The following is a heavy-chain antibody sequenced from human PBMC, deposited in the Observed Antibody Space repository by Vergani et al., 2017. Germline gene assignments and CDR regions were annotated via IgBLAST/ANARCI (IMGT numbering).Heavy chain of an antibody. CDR2: IRYDGTTK. Sequence: QMQLVESGGGVVQPGGSLRLSCVASGFSFSTYGLNWVRQTPGKGLEWVAFIRYDGTTKYSADPVKGRFSISRDNSKNTLYLQMNSLRGDDTAVYYCAKDDSVARGSFYGKFDLWGQGILVTISS. CDR3: AKDDSVARGSFYGKFDL. J-gene: IGHJ4*02. D-gene: IGHD1-26*01. V-gene: IGHV3-30*02. CDR1: GFSFSTYG.